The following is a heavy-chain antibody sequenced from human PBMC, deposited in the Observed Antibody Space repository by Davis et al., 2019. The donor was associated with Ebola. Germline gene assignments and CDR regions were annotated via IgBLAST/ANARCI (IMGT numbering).Heavy chain of an antibody. Sequence: PGGSLRLSCAASGFTVSSNYMSWVRQAPGKGLEWVSVIYSGGSTYYADSVKGRFTISRDNSKNTLYLQMNSLRAEDTAVYYCARDGATYYDFWSDNWFDPWGQGTLVTVSS. J-gene: IGHJ5*02. CDR3: ARDGATYYDFWSDNWFDP. CDR2: IYSGGST. V-gene: IGHV3-66*01. D-gene: IGHD3-3*01. CDR1: GFTVSSNY.